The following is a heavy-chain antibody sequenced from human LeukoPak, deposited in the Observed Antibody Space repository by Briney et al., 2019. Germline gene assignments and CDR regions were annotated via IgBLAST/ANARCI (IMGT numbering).Heavy chain of an antibody. CDR2: IWYDGSNK. CDR1: GFTFNKYG. D-gene: IGHD6-19*01. Sequence: GGSLRLSCAASGFTFNKYGMHWVRQAPGKGLEWVALIWYDGSNKNYADSVKGRFTISRDNSKNTLDLQMNSLRAEDTAVYYCARDHGSQDSGAWYVFDYWGRGTLVTVSS. CDR3: ARDHGSQDSGAWYVFDY. J-gene: IGHJ4*02. V-gene: IGHV3-33*01.